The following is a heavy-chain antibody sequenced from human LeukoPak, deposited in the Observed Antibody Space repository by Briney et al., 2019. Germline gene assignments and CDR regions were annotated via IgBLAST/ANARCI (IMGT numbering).Heavy chain of an antibody. V-gene: IGHV7-4-1*02. CDR1: GYTFTSYA. D-gene: IGHD6-13*01. Sequence: ASVKVSCKASGYTFTSYAMNWVRQAPGQGLEWMGWINTNTGNPTYAQGFTGRFVFSLDTSVSTAYLQISSLKPEDTAIYYCARVPVSDYSSSWYRYFDYWGQGTLVTVSS. CDR2: INTNTGNP. J-gene: IGHJ4*02. CDR3: ARVPVSDYSSSWYRYFDY.